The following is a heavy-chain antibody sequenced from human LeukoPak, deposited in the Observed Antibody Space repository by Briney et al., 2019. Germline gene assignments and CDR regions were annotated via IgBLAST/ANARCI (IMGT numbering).Heavy chain of an antibody. CDR2: ISSSSSTI. D-gene: IGHD3-22*01. V-gene: IGHV3-48*01. Sequence: GGSLRLSCAASGFTFSSYSMNWVRQAPGKGLEWVSYISSSSSTIYYADSVKGRFTISRDNAKNSLYLQMNSLRAEDTAVYYCARNYDSSGYVYFQHWGQGTLVTVSS. CDR3: ARNYDSSGYVYFQH. J-gene: IGHJ1*01. CDR1: GFTFSSYS.